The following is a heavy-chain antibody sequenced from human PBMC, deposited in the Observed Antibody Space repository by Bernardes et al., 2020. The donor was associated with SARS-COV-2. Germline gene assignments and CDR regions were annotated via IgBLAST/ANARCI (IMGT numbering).Heavy chain of an antibody. D-gene: IGHD2-2*01. CDR2: ISGSGSDV. CDR3: VRDMQFEDGY. CDR1: GFIFSSYS. V-gene: IGHV3-21*01. J-gene: IGHJ4*02. Sequence: SLRLSCAASGFIFSSYSMHWVRQAPGKGLEWVGYISGSGSDVQYAESVEGRFTISRDNAKNSLILQMRSLKVEDTALYHCVRDMQFEDGYWGRGTLVSVSS.